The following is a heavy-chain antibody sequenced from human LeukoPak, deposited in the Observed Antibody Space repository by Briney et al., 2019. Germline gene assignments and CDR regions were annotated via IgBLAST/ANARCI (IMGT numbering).Heavy chain of an antibody. D-gene: IGHD3-10*01. Sequence: SETLSLTCTVSGGSISNYYWSWIRQPVGKGLEWIGRIYTSGSTNYNPSLKSRVTISLDTSRNQFSLKLTSVTAADTAVYYCAKSNGYGLVDIWGQGTMVTVSS. V-gene: IGHV4-4*07. J-gene: IGHJ3*02. CDR2: IYTSGST. CDR1: GGSISNYY. CDR3: AKSNGYGLVDI.